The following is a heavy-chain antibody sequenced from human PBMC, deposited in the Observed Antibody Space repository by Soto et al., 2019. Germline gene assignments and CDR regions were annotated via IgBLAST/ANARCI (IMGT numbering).Heavy chain of an antibody. V-gene: IGHV4-4*02. Sequence: PWETLSLACVFSVGSITTRNWWSWVRPPPGKGLEWIGEIYHSGVTNYNPSLKSRLTISVDKSKNQFSLKLSSVTAADTAVYYCARDGRYSGSYYHDFDIWGQGTMVTVSS. J-gene: IGHJ3*02. D-gene: IGHD1-26*01. CDR3: ARDGRYSGSYYHDFDI. CDR1: VGSITTRNW. CDR2: IYHSGVT.